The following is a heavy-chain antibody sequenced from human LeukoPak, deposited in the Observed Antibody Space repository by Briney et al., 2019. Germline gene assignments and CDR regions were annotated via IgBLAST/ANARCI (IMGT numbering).Heavy chain of an antibody. CDR1: GYTFTSYY. V-gene: IGHV1-46*01. CDR3: ATDLAARGWY. Sequence: ASVKVSCKASGYTFTSYYMHWVRPAPAREVAWMGIINPSGGGTSYAQNFQGRVTMTRDTSTTTIYMELSSLRSEDTAVYFCATDLAARGWYWGQGTLVAVSS. D-gene: IGHD6-19*01. CDR2: INPSGGGT. J-gene: IGHJ4*02.